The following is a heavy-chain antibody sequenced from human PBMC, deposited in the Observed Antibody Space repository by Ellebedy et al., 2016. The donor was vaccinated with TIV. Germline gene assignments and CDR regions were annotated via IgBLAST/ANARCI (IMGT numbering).Heavy chain of an antibody. CDR3: ARNSSSGLFDS. V-gene: IGHV4-39*07. D-gene: IGHD3-22*01. J-gene: IGHJ4*02. CDR2: IFYSGST. Sequence: SETLSLTXTVSGGSISNIKYYWGWIRQPPGKPLEWIGSIFYSGSTYVNPSLKSRVFMSVDTSKNQFSLELTSLTAADTAIYYCARNSSSGLFDSWGQGTLVTVSS. CDR1: GGSISNIKYY.